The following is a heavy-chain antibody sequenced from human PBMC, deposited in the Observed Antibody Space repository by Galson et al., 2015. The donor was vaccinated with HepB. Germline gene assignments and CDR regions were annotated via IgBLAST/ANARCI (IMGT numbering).Heavy chain of an antibody. V-gene: IGHV4-30-4*01. CDR3: ARDRSYDENFDY. CDR1: GGSISSGDYY. Sequence: LSLTCTVSGGSISSGDYYWSWIRQPPGKGLEWIGYIYYSGSTYYNPSLKSRVTISVDTSKNQFSLKLSSVTAADTAVYYCARDRSYDENFDYWGQGTLVTISS. CDR2: IYYSGST. J-gene: IGHJ4*02. D-gene: IGHD3-22*01.